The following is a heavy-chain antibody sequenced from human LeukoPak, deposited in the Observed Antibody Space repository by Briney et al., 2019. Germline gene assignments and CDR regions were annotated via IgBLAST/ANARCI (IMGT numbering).Heavy chain of an antibody. D-gene: IGHD4-23*01. J-gene: IGHJ5*02. V-gene: IGHV4-39*07. CDR1: GGSISSSSYY. CDR2: IYYSGST. CDR3: ARVGGTVVTRGNWFDP. Sequence: SETLSLTCTVSGGSISSSSYYWGWIRQPPGKGLEWIGSIYYSGSTYYNPSLKSRVTISVDTSKNQFSLKLSSVTAADTAVYYCARVGGTVVTRGNWFDPWGQGTLVTVSS.